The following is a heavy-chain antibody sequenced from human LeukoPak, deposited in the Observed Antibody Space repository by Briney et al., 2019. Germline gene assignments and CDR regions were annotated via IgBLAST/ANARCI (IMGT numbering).Heavy chain of an antibody. Sequence: GGSLRLSCAASGFTFSRYWMSWVRQAPGKGLEWAAHIKQDGSEKYYVASVKGRFTNSRDNAKDPLYLQMNSRRADDTAGYYRAEDRRYGSSTRCFPRFGYYMDGWGKGTTVGVSS. D-gene: IGHD2-2*01. V-gene: IGHV3-7*01. CDR2: IKQDGSEK. CDR3: AEDRRYGSSTRCFPRFGYYMDG. CDR1: GFTFSRYW. J-gene: IGHJ6*03.